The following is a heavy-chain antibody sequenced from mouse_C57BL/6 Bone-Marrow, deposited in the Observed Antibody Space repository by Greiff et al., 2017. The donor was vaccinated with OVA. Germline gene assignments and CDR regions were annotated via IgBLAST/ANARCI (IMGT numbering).Heavy chain of an antibody. J-gene: IGHJ2*01. CDR2: IDPETGGT. CDR1: GYTFTDYE. Sequence: QVQLQQSGAELVRPGASVTLSCKASGYTFTDYEMHWVKQTPVHGLEWIGAIDPETGGTAYNQKFKGKAILTADKSSSTAYMELRSLTSEDSDVDYCTRCYFDYWGQGTTLTVSS. CDR3: TRCYFDY. V-gene: IGHV1-15*01.